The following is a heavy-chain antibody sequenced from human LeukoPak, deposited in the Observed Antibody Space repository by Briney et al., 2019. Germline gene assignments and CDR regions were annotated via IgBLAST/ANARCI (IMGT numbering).Heavy chain of an antibody. Sequence: SVKVSCKASGGTFSTHGINRVRQAPGQGREWMGGIIPIFGTTNYAQKFQGRVTITTDEPTSTGYMELRSLRSDDTAVYFCARGDSGYDYGFDYWGQGTLVTVSS. D-gene: IGHD5-12*01. CDR1: GGTFSTHG. V-gene: IGHV1-69*05. J-gene: IGHJ4*02. CDR3: ARGDSGYDYGFDY. CDR2: IIPIFGTT.